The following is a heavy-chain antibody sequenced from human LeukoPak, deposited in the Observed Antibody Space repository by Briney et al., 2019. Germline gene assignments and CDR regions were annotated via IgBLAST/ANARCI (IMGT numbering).Heavy chain of an antibody. V-gene: IGHV4-38-2*02. CDR3: ARVGAMTTTDY. D-gene: IGHD4-11*01. J-gene: IGHJ4*02. CDR2: IYHSGST. CDR1: GYSISSGYY. Sequence: SETLSLTCTVSGYSISSGYYWGWIRQPPGKGLEWIGSIYHSGSTYYNPSLKSRVTISVDTSKNQFSLKLSSVTAADTAVYYCARVGAMTTTDYWGQGTLVTVSS.